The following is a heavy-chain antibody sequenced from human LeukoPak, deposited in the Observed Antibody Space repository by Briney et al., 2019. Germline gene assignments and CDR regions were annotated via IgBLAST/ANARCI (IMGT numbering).Heavy chain of an antibody. J-gene: IGHJ4*02. CDR2: IHFSGTV. D-gene: IGHD5-18*01. Sequence: SETLSLTCTVSGASISRTSYYWTWTRHHPREGLEWLGFIHFSGTVYYNPSLISRLIISADTSKNQMSLKLSSVTAADTAVYYCAAGGDIAKGGNYWGQGTQVTVSS. CDR3: AAGGDIAKGGNY. V-gene: IGHV4-31*03. CDR1: GASISRTSYY.